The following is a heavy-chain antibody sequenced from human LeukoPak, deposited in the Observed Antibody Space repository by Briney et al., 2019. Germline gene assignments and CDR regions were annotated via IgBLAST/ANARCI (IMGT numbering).Heavy chain of an antibody. CDR2: INHSGST. J-gene: IGHJ4*02. V-gene: IGHV4-34*01. D-gene: IGHD6-19*01. Sequence: PSGTLSLTCAVYGGSFSGYYWSWIRQPPGKGLEWVGEINHSGSTNYNPSLKSRVTISVDTSKNQFSLKLSSVTAADTAVHYCARGLRYSSGWYGYWGQGTLVTVSS. CDR1: GGSFSGYY. CDR3: ARGLRYSSGWYGY.